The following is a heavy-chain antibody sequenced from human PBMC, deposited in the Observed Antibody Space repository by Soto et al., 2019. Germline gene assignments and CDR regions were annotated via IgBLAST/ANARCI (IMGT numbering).Heavy chain of an antibody. CDR2: IDTSSTKI. CDR3: ASHYDMWSGYLSPVDY. CDR1: GYTFSEYY. J-gene: IGHJ4*02. Sequence: GGSLRLSCAASGYTFSEYYMSWIREAPGKGLEWISYIDTSSTKIYYADSVKGRFTISRDNAKNSLYLEMNSLRDEDTAVYYCASHYDMWSGYLSPVDYWGQGTLVTVSS. D-gene: IGHD3-3*01. V-gene: IGHV3-11*01.